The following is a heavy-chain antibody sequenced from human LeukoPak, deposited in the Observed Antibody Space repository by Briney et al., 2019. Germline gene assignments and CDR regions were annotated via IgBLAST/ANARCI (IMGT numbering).Heavy chain of an antibody. CDR1: GFTFSSYG. Sequence: PGGSLRLSCAASGFTFSSYGMHWVRQAPGKGLEWVAVIWYDGSNKYCADSVKGRFTISRDNSKNTLYLQVNSLRAEDTAVYYCARGSGYAVFDIWGQGTMVTVSS. V-gene: IGHV3-33*01. J-gene: IGHJ3*02. CDR2: IWYDGSNK. D-gene: IGHD5-12*01. CDR3: ARGSGYAVFDI.